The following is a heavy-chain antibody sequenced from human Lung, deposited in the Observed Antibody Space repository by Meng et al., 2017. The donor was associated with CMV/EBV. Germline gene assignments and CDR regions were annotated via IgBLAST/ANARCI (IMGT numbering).Heavy chain of an antibody. Sequence: QLQLQESGPGLVKPSQTLSLTCTVSGGSISSGDYYWSWIRQPPGKGLEWIGYIYYSGSTYYNPSLKSRVTISVDTSKNQFSLKLSSVTAADTAVYYCARALDTAMVTFDYWGQGTLVTVSS. V-gene: IGHV4-30-4*08. J-gene: IGHJ4*02. D-gene: IGHD5-18*01. CDR3: ARALDTAMVTFDY. CDR1: GGSISSGDYY. CDR2: IYYSGST.